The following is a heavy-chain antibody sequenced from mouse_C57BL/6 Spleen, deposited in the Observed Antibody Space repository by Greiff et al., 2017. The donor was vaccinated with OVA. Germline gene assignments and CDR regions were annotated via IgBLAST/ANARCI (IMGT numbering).Heavy chain of an antibody. D-gene: IGHD4-1*01. V-gene: IGHV5-2*01. J-gene: IGHJ1*03. Sequence: EVKVVESGGGLVQPGESLKLSCESNEYEFPSHDMSWVRKTPEKRLELVAAINSDGGSTYYPDTMERRFIISRDNTKKTLYLQMSSLRSGDTALYYCARRGTGTWYFDVWGTGTTVTVSS. CDR1: EYEFPSHD. CDR2: INSDGGST. CDR3: ARRGTGTWYFDV.